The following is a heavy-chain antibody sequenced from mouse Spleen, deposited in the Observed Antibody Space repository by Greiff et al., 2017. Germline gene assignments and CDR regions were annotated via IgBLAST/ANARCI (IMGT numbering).Heavy chain of an antibody. Sequence: QVQLQQSGAELVRPGASVKLSCKASGYTFTDYYINWVKQRPGQGLEWIARIYPGSGNTYYNEKFKGKATLTAEKSSSTAYMQLSSLTSEDSAVYFCARDYDGSYFDYWGQGTTLTVSS. CDR3: ARDYDGSYFDY. CDR2: IYPGSGNT. CDR1: GYTFTDYY. J-gene: IGHJ2*01. D-gene: IGHD2-1*01. V-gene: IGHV1-76*01.